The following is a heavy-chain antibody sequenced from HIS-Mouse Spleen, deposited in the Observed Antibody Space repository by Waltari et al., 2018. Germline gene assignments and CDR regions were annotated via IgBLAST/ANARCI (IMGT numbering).Heavy chain of an antibody. D-gene: IGHD3-10*01. CDR2: IYPGDSDT. CDR3: ARDYGSGSYYNLYYFDY. V-gene: IGHV5-51*03. CDR1: GYSFPSSW. Sequence: EVQLVQSGAEGKKPGAALKISCKGSGYSFPSSWIVGVRQMPGKGLEWMGIIYPGDSDTRYSPSFQGQVTISADKSISTAYLQWSSLKASDTAMYYCARDYGSGSYYNLYYFDYWGQGTLVTVSS. J-gene: IGHJ4*02.